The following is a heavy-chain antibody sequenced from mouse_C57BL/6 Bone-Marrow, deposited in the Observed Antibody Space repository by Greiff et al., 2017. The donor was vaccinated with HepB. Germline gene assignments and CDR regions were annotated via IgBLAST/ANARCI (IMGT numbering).Heavy chain of an antibody. CDR1: GYTFTSYW. V-gene: IGHV1-72*01. Sequence: QVQLQQPGAELVKPGASVKLSCKASGYTFTSYWMHWVKQRPGRGLEWIGRIDPNSGGTKYNEKFKSKATLTVDKPSSTAYMQLSSLTSEDSAVYYCAPYYYGSSYPDYYAMDYWGQGTSVTVSS. CDR2: IDPNSGGT. CDR3: APYYYGSSYPDYYAMDY. D-gene: IGHD1-1*01. J-gene: IGHJ4*01.